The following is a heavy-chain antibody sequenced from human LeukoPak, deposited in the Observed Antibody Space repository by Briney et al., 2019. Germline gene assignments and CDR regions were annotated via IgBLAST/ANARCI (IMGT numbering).Heavy chain of an antibody. CDR1: GFTFSSYS. J-gene: IGHJ2*01. Sequence: PGGSLRLSCAASGFTFSSYSMTWVRQAPGKGLEWVSSISTGSGYIYYADSVKGRFTISRDHAKNSLYLQMNSLRAEDTAVYYCAGRDTTGYIPREWDYWYIDLWGRGTLVSVSS. CDR3: AGRDTTGYIPREWDYWYIDL. D-gene: IGHD1-1*01. V-gene: IGHV3-21*01. CDR2: ISTGSGYI.